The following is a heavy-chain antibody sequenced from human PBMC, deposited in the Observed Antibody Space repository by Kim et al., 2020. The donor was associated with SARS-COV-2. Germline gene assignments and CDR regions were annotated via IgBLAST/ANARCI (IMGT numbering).Heavy chain of an antibody. CDR3: ARDGGGNFDY. V-gene: IGHV1-18*01. Sequence: TNYAQKLQGRVTMTTDTSTSTAYMELRSLRSDDTAVYYCARDGGGNFDYWGQGTLVTVSS. CDR2: T. D-gene: IGHD2-15*01. J-gene: IGHJ4*02.